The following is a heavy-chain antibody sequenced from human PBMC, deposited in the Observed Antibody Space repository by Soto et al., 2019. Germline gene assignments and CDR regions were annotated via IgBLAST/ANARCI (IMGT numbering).Heavy chain of an antibody. J-gene: IGHJ6*02. CDR1: GYTFTSYG. D-gene: IGHD4-4*01. Sequence: QVQLVQSGAEVKKPGASVKVSCKASGYTFTSYGISWVRQAPGQGLEWMGWISAYNGNTNYAQKLQGRVTMTTDTSTSTAYMELRSLRSDDTAVYYCAKVYTVTGRKYYYYGMDVWGQGTTVTVSS. V-gene: IGHV1-18*04. CDR2: ISAYNGNT. CDR3: AKVYTVTGRKYYYYGMDV.